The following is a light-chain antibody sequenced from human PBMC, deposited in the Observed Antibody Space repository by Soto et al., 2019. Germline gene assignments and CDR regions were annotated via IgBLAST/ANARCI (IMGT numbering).Light chain of an antibody. CDR2: DAS. V-gene: IGKV1-33*01. Sequence: DIQMTQSPSSLSASIGDRVTITCQASQDINDYLNWYQQKPGKAPKLLIYDASNLESGVPSRFSGSGSGTDFTFTISSLQPEDVATYYCQQYDHLTVTFGGGTKVDIK. CDR3: QQYDHLTVT. CDR1: QDINDY. J-gene: IGKJ4*01.